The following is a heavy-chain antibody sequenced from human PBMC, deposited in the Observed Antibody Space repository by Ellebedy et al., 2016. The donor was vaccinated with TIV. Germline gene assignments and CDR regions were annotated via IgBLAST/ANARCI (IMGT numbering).Heavy chain of an antibody. D-gene: IGHD3-10*01. CDR1: GGSFSGYY. V-gene: IGHV4-34*01. J-gene: IGHJ3*01. Sequence: MPSETLSLTCAVYGGSFSGYYWSWIRQPPGKGLEWIGEINHSGYTNYNPSLKSRVTISVDTSKNQFSLKLSSVTAADTAVFYCATHEAVRAGALDFWGQGTMVTVSS. CDR2: INHSGYT. CDR3: ATHEAVRAGALDF.